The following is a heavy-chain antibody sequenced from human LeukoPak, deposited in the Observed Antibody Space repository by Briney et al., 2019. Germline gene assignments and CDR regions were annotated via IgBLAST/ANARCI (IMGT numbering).Heavy chain of an antibody. CDR1: GGSTSSYY. Sequence: SETLSLTCTVSGGSTSSYYWSWIRQPPGKGLEWIGYIYYSGSTNYNPSLKSRVTISVDTSKNQFSLKLSSVTAADTAVYYCARLMWSSSDAFDIWGQGTMVTVSS. V-gene: IGHV4-59*08. D-gene: IGHD1-26*01. CDR2: IYYSGST. J-gene: IGHJ3*02. CDR3: ARLMWSSSDAFDI.